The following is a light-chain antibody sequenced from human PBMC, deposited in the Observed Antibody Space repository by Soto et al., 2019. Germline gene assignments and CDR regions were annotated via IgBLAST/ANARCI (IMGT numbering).Light chain of an antibody. V-gene: IGKV3-11*01. CDR1: QSVSSDY. J-gene: IGKJ5*01. Sequence: EIVMTQSPATLSVSPGERATLSCRASQSVSSDYVAWYQQKPGQTPNVLIYRASNRATGIPARFSGSGSGTDFTLTISSLEPEDFAVYYCQHRSNWPVTFGQGTRLEIK. CDR3: QHRSNWPVT. CDR2: RAS.